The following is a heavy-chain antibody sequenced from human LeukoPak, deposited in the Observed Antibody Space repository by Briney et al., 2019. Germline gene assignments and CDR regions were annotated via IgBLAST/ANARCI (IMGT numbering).Heavy chain of an antibody. V-gene: IGHV3-74*01. CDR3: ARARDYYDSSGYSK. J-gene: IGHJ4*02. CDR1: GFTFSTYW. D-gene: IGHD3-22*01. CDR2: IKSDGSDT. Sequence: GGSLRLSCAASGFTFSTYWMHWVRQAPGEGLVWVSRIKSDGSDTSYADSVKGRFTISRDNAKNTLYLQMNSLRAEDTAVYYCARARDYYDSSGYSKWGQGTLVTVSS.